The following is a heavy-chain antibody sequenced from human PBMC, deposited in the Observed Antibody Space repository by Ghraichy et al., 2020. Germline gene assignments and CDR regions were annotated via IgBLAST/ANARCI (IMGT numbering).Heavy chain of an antibody. V-gene: IGHV4-59*01. D-gene: IGHD1-26*01. CDR2: FYYSGST. J-gene: IGHJ6*02. CDR1: GGSISGNS. Sequence: SETLSLTCTVSGGSISGNSWSWIRQPPGKGLEWIGSFYYSGSTNYNPSLKSRVTISIDTSKNHFSLKLTSVTAADTAVYYCARDDGVIAGVPVWGQGTTVTVSS. CDR3: ARDDGVIAGVPV.